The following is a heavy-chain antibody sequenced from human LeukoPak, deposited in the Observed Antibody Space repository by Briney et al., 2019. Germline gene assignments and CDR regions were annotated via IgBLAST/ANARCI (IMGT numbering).Heavy chain of an antibody. D-gene: IGHD6-19*01. CDR2: IIPILGIA. CDR1: GGTFSSYA. J-gene: IGHJ4*02. Sequence: SVKVSCKASGGTFSSYAISWVRQAPGQGLEWMGRIIPILGIANYAQKFQGRVTITADKSTSTAYMELSSLRSEDTAVYYCARDLKSRGYSSGWPIDYWGQGTLVTVSS. V-gene: IGHV1-69*04. CDR3: ARDLKSRGYSSGWPIDY.